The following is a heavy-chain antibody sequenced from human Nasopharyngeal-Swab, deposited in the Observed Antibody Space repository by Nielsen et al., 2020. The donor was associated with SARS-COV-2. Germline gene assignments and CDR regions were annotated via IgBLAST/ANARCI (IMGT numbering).Heavy chain of an antibody. CDR1: GYSFNDHC. J-gene: IGHJ4*02. CDR2: INPSGTST. CDR3: ARAAIDQHFDL. V-gene: IGHV1-46*02. D-gene: IGHD5-24*01. Sequence: ASVKVSCKAPGYSFNDHCIHWVRQAPGQGLEGMGIINPSGTSTTHAQRFQGRVTMTRDTSTSTVHMELSSLRSGDTAVYYCARAAIDQHFDLWGPGTLVTVSS.